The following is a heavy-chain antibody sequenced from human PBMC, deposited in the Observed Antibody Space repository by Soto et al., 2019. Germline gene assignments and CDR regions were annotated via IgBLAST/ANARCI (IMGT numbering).Heavy chain of an antibody. Sequence: DVQLVESGGGLVKPGGSLRLSCVASGPTFSTYGMNWIRQTPWKGLEWVSSITSSGSYIHYADSVQGRFTVSRDNAKNSMYLQMNSLRVEDTAVYFCARDESAGSSTSNWGQGTLVTVSS. V-gene: IGHV3-21*01. D-gene: IGHD2-2*01. CDR2: ITSSGSYI. CDR1: GPTFSTYG. J-gene: IGHJ4*02. CDR3: ARDESAGSSTSN.